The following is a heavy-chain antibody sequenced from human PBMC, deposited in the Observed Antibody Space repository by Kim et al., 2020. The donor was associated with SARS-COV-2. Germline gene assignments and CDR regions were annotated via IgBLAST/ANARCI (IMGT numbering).Heavy chain of an antibody. CDR1: GGTFSSYA. J-gene: IGHJ6*02. D-gene: IGHD5-12*01. V-gene: IGHV1-69*13. CDR3: ARDDRGYSGYDPKYYYYYGMDV. CDR2: IIPIFGTA. Sequence: SVKVSCKASGGTFSSYAISWVRQAPGQGLEWMGGIIPIFGTANYAQKFQGRVTITADESTSTAYMELSSLRSEDTAVYYCARDDRGYSGYDPKYYYYYGMDVWGQGTTVTVSS.